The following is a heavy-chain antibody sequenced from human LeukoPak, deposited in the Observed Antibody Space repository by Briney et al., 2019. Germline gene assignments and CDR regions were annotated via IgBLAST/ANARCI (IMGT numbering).Heavy chain of an antibody. V-gene: IGHV3-30*18. CDR3: AKDIGYHSSLY. CDR2: ISYDGSNK. Sequence: GGSLRLSCAASGFTFSSYGMHWVRQAPGKGLEWVEVISYDGSNKYYADSVKGRFTISRDNSKNTLYLQMNSLRAEDRAVYYCAKDIGYHSSLYWGQGTLVTVSS. J-gene: IGHJ4*02. CDR1: GFTFSSYG. D-gene: IGHD3-22*01.